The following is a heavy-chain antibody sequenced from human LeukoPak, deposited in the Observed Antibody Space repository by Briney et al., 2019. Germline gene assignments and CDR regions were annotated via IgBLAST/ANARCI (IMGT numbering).Heavy chain of an antibody. D-gene: IGHD2-21*02. CDR1: GFIFSDSA. V-gene: IGHV3-73*01. J-gene: IGHJ6*02. CDR3: ARDRGVTLFYYGMDV. CDR2: IRSKANSYAT. Sequence: GGSLKLSCAASGFIFSDSAMHWVRQASGKGLEWVGRIRSKANSYATAYAESVKGRFTVSRDDSKNTAYLQMNSLRAEDTAVYYCARDRGVTLFYYGMDVWGQGTTVTVSS.